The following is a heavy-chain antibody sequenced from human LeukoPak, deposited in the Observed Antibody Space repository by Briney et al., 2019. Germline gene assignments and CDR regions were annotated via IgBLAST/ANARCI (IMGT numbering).Heavy chain of an antibody. CDR1: GGSISSSSYY. J-gene: IGHJ4*02. CDR3: ARRTVTVTNFDY. Sequence: SETLSLPCTVSGGSISSSSYYWGWIRQPPGKGLQWIASSYYSGSTYYNPSLKSRVTISVDTSKNQFSLKLSSVTAADTAVYYCARRTVTVTNFDYWGQGTLVTVSS. V-gene: IGHV4-39*01. CDR2: SYYSGST. D-gene: IGHD4-17*01.